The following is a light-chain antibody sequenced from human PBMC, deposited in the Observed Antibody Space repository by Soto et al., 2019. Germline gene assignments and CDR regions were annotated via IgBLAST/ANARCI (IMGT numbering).Light chain of an antibody. Sequence: TVMTQSLATLSVYPGERATLSCRASQSVSSDLAWYHQKPGQAPRLLIYGASTRATGIPARFSGSGSGTEFTLTINSLQSEDFAVYYCQQYNNWPRTFGQGTKVDIK. V-gene: IGKV3-15*01. CDR3: QQYNNWPRT. J-gene: IGKJ1*01. CDR2: GAS. CDR1: QSVSSD.